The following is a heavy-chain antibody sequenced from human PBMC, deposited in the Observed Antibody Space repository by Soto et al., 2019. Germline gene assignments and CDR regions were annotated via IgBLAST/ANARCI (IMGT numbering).Heavy chain of an antibody. Sequence: GASVKVSCKTSGYSFTSLDINWVRQAPGQGPEWVGWMNPSRGKTGYAQKFQDRVIMTRDTSTSTAYMELRSLRYEDTAVYYCGRGVRAGIDHWGQGTLVTVSS. J-gene: IGHJ4*02. V-gene: IGHV1-8*01. CDR2: MNPSRGKT. CDR3: GRGVRAGIDH. CDR1: GYSFTSLD. D-gene: IGHD6-13*01.